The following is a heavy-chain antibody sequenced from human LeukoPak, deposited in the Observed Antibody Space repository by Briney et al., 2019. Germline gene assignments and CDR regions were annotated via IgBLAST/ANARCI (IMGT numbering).Heavy chain of an antibody. J-gene: IGHJ5*02. D-gene: IGHD6-19*01. CDR3: ARVVGYSSGWSAPKYNWFDP. CDR2: INPNSGGT. Sequence: ASVKVSCKASGYTFTGYYMHWVRQAPGQGLEWMGWINPNSGGTNYAQKFQGRVTMTRDTSISTAYMELSRLRSDDTAVYYCARVVGYSSGWSAPKYNWFDPWGQGTLVTVSS. V-gene: IGHV1-2*02. CDR1: GYTFTGYY.